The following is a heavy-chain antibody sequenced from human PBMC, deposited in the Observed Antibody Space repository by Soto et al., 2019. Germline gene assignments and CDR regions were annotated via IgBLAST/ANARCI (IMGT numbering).Heavy chain of an antibody. D-gene: IGHD2-21*01. Sequence: QVQLVQSGTEVKKPGSSVKVSCKASADTLSNSGVCWVRQAPGQGLEWMGGIIPIFNSAHYAQKLQGRVTISADESTNTAYMELSSLTSEDTAVYYCTTRGGGDSFDYWGQGTLVTVSS. J-gene: IGHJ4*02. CDR2: IIPIFNSA. CDR1: ADTLSNSG. V-gene: IGHV1-69*12. CDR3: TTRGGGDSFDY.